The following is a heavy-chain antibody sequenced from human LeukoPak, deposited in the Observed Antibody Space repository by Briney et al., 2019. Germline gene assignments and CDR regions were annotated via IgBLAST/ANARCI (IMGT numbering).Heavy chain of an antibody. CDR2: ITPIFGTA. CDR3: ARDRDYGDYVFYFDY. V-gene: IGHV1-69*13. D-gene: IGHD4-17*01. Sequence: SVKVSCKASGGTFSCYAISRVRQAPGQGLEWMGGITPIFGTANFAQKFQGRVSITADESTSTAFMELSSLRSEDTAVYYCARDRDYGDYVFYFDYWGQGTLVTVSS. CDR1: GGTFSCYA. J-gene: IGHJ4*02.